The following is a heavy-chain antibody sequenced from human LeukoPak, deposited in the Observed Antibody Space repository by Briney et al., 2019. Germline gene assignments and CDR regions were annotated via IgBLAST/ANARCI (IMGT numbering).Heavy chain of an antibody. V-gene: IGHV3-9*01. D-gene: IGHD5-18*01. J-gene: IGHJ4*02. CDR3: AKDLFRYSYGYMDY. CDR2: ISWNSGSI. CDR1: GFTIDDYA. Sequence: GGSLRLSCAASGFTIDDYAMHWVRQAPGKGLEWVSGISWNSGSIGYADSVKGRFTISRDNAKNSLYLQMNSLRAEDTALYYCAKDLFRYSYGYMDYWGQGTLVTVSS.